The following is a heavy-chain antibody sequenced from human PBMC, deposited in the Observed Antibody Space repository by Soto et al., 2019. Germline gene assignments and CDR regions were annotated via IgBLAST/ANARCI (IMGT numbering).Heavy chain of an antibody. CDR3: ARGTYIVVVPARTYGMDV. V-gene: IGHV1-2*02. D-gene: IGHD2-2*01. J-gene: IGHJ6*02. Sequence: GASVKVSCKASGYTFTGYYMHWVRQAPGQGLEWMGWINPNSGGTNYAQKFQGRVTMTRDTSISTAYMELSRLRSDDTAVYYCARGTYIVVVPARTYGMDVWGQGTTVTVSS. CDR1: GYTFTGYY. CDR2: INPNSGGT.